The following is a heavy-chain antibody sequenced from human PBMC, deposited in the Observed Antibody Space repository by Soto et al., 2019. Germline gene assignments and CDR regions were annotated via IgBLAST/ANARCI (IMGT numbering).Heavy chain of an antibody. V-gene: IGHV1-18*04. CDR3: ARDFYPLAYFFDY. CDR1: GYTFTNHG. J-gene: IGHJ4*02. Sequence: ASVKVSCKAPGYTFTNHGISWVRQAPGQGLEWMGWVSGYNDKTKSAQKFKDRVTMTTDTSTSTAYMELRSLRSDDTAVYYCARDFYPLAYFFDYWGQGTLVTVSS. CDR2: VSGYNDKT.